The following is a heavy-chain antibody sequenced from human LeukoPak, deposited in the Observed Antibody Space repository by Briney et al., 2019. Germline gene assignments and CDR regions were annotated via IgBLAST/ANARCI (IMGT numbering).Heavy chain of an antibody. Sequence: GRSLRLSCAASGFTFSSYGMHWVRQAPGKGLEWVAVIWYDGSNKYYADSVKGRFTISRDNSKNTLYLQMNSLRAEDTAVYYCARDSESLGATYFVYWGQGTLVTVSS. V-gene: IGHV3-33*01. CDR2: IWYDGSNK. D-gene: IGHD1-26*01. J-gene: IGHJ4*02. CDR1: GFTFSSYG. CDR3: ARDSESLGATYFVY.